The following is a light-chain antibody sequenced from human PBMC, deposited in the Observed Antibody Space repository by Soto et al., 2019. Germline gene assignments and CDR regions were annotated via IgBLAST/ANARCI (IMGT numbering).Light chain of an antibody. V-gene: IGLV2-8*01. CDR3: SSYAGSSNV. CDR2: EVN. J-gene: IGLJ1*01. CDR1: SSDVGGYNY. Sequence: QSPLTQPASASGSPGQSVAISCTGTSSDVGGYNYVSWYQQHPGKAPKLMIYEVNKRPSGVPDRFSGSKSGNTASLTVSGLQAEDEADYYCSSYAGSSNVFGTGTKVTVL.